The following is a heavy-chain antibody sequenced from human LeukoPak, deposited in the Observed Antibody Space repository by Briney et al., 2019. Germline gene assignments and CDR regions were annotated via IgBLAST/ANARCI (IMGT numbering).Heavy chain of an antibody. Sequence: ASVEVSCKASGYTFTGYYMHWVRQAPGQGLEWMGWINANSGGTNYAQKLQGRVTMTTDTSTSTAYMELRSLRSDDTAVYYCARESCSGGSCYVGGDDYWGQGTLVTVSS. CDR2: INANSGGT. CDR3: ARESCSGGSCYVGGDDY. CDR1: GYTFTGYY. V-gene: IGHV1-2*02. J-gene: IGHJ4*02. D-gene: IGHD2-15*01.